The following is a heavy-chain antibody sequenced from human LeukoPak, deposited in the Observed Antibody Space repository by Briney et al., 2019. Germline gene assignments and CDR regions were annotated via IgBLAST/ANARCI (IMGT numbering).Heavy chain of an antibody. CDR3: ARDRSGAFDY. J-gene: IGHJ4*02. Sequence: GGSLRLSCAASGFTFSSYAMYWVRQAPGKGLESVAAISTKGGSTSYADSVKGRMTISRDDSKNTLFLQMGSLMTDDMGLYFCARDRSGAFDYWGQGTLVAVSS. D-gene: IGHD6-19*01. V-gene: IGHV3-64*02. CDR1: GFTFSSYA. CDR2: ISTKGGST.